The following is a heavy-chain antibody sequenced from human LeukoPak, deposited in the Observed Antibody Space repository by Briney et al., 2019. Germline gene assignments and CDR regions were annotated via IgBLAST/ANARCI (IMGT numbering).Heavy chain of an antibody. Sequence: GRSLRLSCAASGFTFSSYAMHWVRQAPGKGLEWVAVISYDGSNKYYADSVKGRFTISRDNSKNTLYLQMNSLRAEDTAVYYCARDPDDYGDYDYWGQGTLVTVSS. J-gene: IGHJ4*02. CDR1: GFTFSSYA. CDR2: ISYDGSNK. V-gene: IGHV3-30-3*01. CDR3: ARDPDDYGDYDY. D-gene: IGHD4-17*01.